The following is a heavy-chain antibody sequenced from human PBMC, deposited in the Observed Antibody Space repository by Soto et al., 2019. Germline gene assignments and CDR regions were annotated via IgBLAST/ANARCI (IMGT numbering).Heavy chain of an antibody. V-gene: IGHV3-9*01. CDR1: GFTFDDYA. CDR3: AKESIVGATTSYLDY. CDR2: ISWNSGSI. D-gene: IGHD1-26*01. Sequence: PGGSLRLSCAASGFTFDDYAMHWVRQAPGKGLEWVSGISWNSGSIGYADSVKGRFTISRDSAKNSLYLQMNSLRAEDTALYYCAKESIVGATTSYLDYWGQGTLVTVSS. J-gene: IGHJ4*02.